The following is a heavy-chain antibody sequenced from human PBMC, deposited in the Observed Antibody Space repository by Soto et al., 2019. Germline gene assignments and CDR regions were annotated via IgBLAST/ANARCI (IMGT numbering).Heavy chain of an antibody. D-gene: IGHD3-10*01. J-gene: IGHJ3*02. CDR1: GFTFTSSA. Sequence: QMQLVQSGPEVKKPGTSVKVSCKASGFTFTSSAMQWVRQARGQRLEWIGWIVVGSGNTNYAQKFQERVTITRDMSTSTAYMELSSLRSEDTAVYYCAAGKWFGESAALDAFDIWGQGTMVTVSS. V-gene: IGHV1-58*02. CDR2: IVVGSGNT. CDR3: AAGKWFGESAALDAFDI.